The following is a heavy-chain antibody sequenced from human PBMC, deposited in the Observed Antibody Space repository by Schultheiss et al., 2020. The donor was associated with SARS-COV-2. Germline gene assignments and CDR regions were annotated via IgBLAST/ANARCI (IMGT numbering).Heavy chain of an antibody. V-gene: IGHV3-21*01. CDR3: AKDILTTAYYYYGMDV. J-gene: IGHJ6*02. D-gene: IGHD4-17*01. CDR1: GFTFSSYS. CDR2: ISSSSSYI. Sequence: GGSLRLSCAASGFTFSSYSMNWVRQAPGKGLEWVSSISSSSSYIYYADSVKGRFTISRDNAKNSLYLQMNSLRAEDTAVYYCAKDILTTAYYYYGMDVWGQGTTVTVSS.